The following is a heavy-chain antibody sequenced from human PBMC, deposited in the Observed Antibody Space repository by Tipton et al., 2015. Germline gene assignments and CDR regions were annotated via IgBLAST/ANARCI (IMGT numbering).Heavy chain of an antibody. CDR2: ISHSGKT. CDR3: ARDLEHGMDV. D-gene: IGHD5-24*01. J-gene: IGHJ6*02. Sequence: TLSLTCAVSAYSISTDYYWVWIRQPPGKGLEWIGAISHSGKTYSNPSLKSRVTISVDTSKNQFSLTLNSVTAADTAVYYCARDLEHGMDVWGQGTTVTVSS. CDR1: AYSISTDYY. V-gene: IGHV4-38-2*02.